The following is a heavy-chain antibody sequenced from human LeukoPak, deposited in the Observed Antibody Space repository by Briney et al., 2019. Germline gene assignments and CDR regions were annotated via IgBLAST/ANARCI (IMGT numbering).Heavy chain of an antibody. V-gene: IGHV4-34*01. D-gene: IGHD3-22*01. Sequence: SETLSLTCGVYGGSFSGYYWSWIRQPPGKGLEWIGEINHSGSTNYNPSLKSRVTISVDTSKNQFSLKLSSVTAADTAVYYCARRSSDDWYFDLWGRGTLVTVSS. J-gene: IGHJ2*01. CDR1: GGSFSGYY. CDR2: INHSGST. CDR3: ARRSSDDWYFDL.